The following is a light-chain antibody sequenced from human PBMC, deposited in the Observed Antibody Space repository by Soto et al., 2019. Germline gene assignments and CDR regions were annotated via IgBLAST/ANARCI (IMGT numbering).Light chain of an antibody. V-gene: IGKV1-5*01. CDR3: QQYNNYPRT. CDR2: DAS. CDR1: QNINNY. J-gene: IGKJ1*01. Sequence: DIQMTQSPSSLSASVGDRVTITCQASQNINNYLNWYQHKPGKAPKFLIYDASSLESGVPSRFSGSGSGTEFTLTISNLQPDDFATYFCQQYNNYPRTFGQGTKVDIK.